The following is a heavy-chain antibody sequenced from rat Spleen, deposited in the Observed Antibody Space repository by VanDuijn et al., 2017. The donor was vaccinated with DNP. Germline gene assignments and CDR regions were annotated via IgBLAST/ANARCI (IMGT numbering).Heavy chain of an antibody. D-gene: IGHD1-12*01. V-gene: IGHV5-25*01. Sequence: EVQLVESGGGLVQPGRSLILSCTASGFIFSDHNMAWVRQAPKKGLEWVASISPSGGSTYYRDSVKGRFSLSRDNAKSTLYLQMDSLRSEDTATYYCARHRTIMPYYYAMDAWGQGASVTVS. CDR2: ISPSGGST. CDR3: ARHRTIMPYYYAMDA. J-gene: IGHJ4*01. CDR1: GFIFSDHN.